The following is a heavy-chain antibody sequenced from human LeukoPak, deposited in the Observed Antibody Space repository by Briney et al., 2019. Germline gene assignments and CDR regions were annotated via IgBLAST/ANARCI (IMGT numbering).Heavy chain of an antibody. CDR3: AHSCGGGNSAYFDY. CDR1: GFSLSTSGVG. D-gene: IGHD4-23*01. CDR2: IYWDDDE. Sequence: RKSGPTLVNPTQTLTLTCTFSGFSLSTSGVGVGWIRQPPGKALEWLAVIYWDDDERHSPSLKSRLTITKDTSKNQVVLTMTNMDPVDTATYYCAHSCGGGNSAYFDYWGQGTLVTVSS. J-gene: IGHJ4*02. V-gene: IGHV2-5*02.